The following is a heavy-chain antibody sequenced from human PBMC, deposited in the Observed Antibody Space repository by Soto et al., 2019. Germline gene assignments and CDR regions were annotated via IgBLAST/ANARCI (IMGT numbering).Heavy chain of an antibody. Sequence: GGFLRLSCAASGFTFSSYWMSWVRQAPGKGLEWVANIKQDGSEKYYVDSVKGRFTISRDNAKNSLYLQMNSLRAEDTAVYYCPSRLNWFGDLFAFDIWGQGTMVPVSS. D-gene: IGHD3-10*01. J-gene: IGHJ3*02. CDR1: GFTFSSYW. V-gene: IGHV3-7*01. CDR2: IKQDGSEK. CDR3: PSRLNWFGDLFAFDI.